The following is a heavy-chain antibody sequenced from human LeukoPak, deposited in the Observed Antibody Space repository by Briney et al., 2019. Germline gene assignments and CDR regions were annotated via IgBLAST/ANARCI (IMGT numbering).Heavy chain of an antibody. CDR1: GGSISSYY. CDR2: IYYSGST. D-gene: IGHD6-25*01. Sequence: PSETLSLTCTVSGGSISSYYWSWIRQPPGKGLEWIGYIYYSGSTNYNPSLKSRVTISVDTSKNQFSLNLTSLTAADTAVYSCARVGYSIGRNYYYYYMDVWGKGTTVTISS. CDR3: ARVGYSIGRNYYYYYMDV. J-gene: IGHJ6*03. V-gene: IGHV4-59*08.